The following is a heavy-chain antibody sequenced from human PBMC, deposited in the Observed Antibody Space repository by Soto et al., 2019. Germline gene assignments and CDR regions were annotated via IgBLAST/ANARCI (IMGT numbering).Heavy chain of an antibody. CDR3: ARDQWVSLTAIRAFDL. J-gene: IGHJ2*01. CDR1: GYTFTSYG. Sequence: QVQLVQSGAEEKKPGALVKVFCKASGYTFTSYGFSWVRQAPGQGLEWMGWISPYNGDTAYAQNLQGRVTMTTDTSTSTAYMELRSLRSDDTAVYYCARDQWVSLTAIRAFDLWGRGTLVTVSS. V-gene: IGHV1-18*01. CDR2: ISPYNGDT. D-gene: IGHD2-21*02.